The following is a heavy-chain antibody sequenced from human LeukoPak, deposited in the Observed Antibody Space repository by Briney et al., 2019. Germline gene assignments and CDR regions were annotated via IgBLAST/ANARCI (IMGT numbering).Heavy chain of an antibody. V-gene: IGHV1-18*01. J-gene: IGHJ4*02. CDR1: GYTFTSYG. CDR2: ISAYNGNT. D-gene: IGHD4-23*01. Sequence: ASVKVSCKASGYTFTSYGINWVRQAPGQGLEWMGWISAYNGNTNYAQKLQGRVTMTTDTSTSTAYMELRSLRSDDTAVYYCAREAPVLATVVTVLFDYWGQGTLVTVSS. CDR3: AREAPVLATVVTVLFDY.